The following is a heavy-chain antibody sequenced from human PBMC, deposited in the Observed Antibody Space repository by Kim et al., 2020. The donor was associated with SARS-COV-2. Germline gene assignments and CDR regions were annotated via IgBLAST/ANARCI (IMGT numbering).Heavy chain of an antibody. CDR3: AKDLSGGWTHDY. CDR2: ISSDGSNK. J-gene: IGHJ4*01. V-gene: IGHV3-30*18. Sequence: GGSLRLSCAASGFTFSSNGVHWVRQAPGKGLEWVAIISSDGSNKNYADSVKGRFTISRDNSKNMLHLQMNSLRAEDTAVYYCAKDLSGGWTHDYWGHGTLVTVSS. CDR1: GFTFSSNG. D-gene: IGHD6-25*01.